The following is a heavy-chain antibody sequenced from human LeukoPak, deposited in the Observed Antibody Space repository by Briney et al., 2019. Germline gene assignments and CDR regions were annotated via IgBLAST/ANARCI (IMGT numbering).Heavy chain of an antibody. D-gene: IGHD1-26*01. CDR1: GGSISSSSYY. V-gene: IGHV4-39*07. J-gene: IGHJ5*02. Sequence: SETLSLTCTVSGGSISSSSYYWGWIRQPPGKGLEWIGSMYSSGSTYYNPSLKSRVTILVDTSKNQFSLQLSSVTAADTAVYYCARGGSYTMVKNHWGQGTLVTVSS. CDR3: ARGGSYTMVKNH. CDR2: MYSSGST.